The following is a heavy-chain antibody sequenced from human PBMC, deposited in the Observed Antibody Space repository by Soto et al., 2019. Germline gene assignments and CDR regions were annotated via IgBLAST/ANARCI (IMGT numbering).Heavy chain of an antibody. Sequence: PSETLSLSCTVSGVSITDYHWSWIRQSPGRGLEWIGYIFSRGTPNYNPSLKSRVTISVDRSRNQFSLKLNSLTAADTAMYFCAKRLGDYVRWFDPWGQRALVTGSS. CDR1: GVSITDYH. CDR3: AKRLGDYVRWFDP. CDR2: IFSRGTP. D-gene: IGHD4-17*01. J-gene: IGHJ5*02. V-gene: IGHV4-59*01.